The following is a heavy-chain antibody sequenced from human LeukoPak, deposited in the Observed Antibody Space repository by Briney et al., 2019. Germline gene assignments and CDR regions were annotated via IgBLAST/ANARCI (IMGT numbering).Heavy chain of an antibody. D-gene: IGHD2-2*01. J-gene: IGHJ6*03. Sequence: PGGSLRLSCAVSGITLSNYGMSWVRQAPGKGLEWVAGISDSGGRTNYADSVKGRFTISRDNPKNTLYLQMNSLRAEDTAVYYCARDKVPARYYYYMDVWGKGTTVTVSS. CDR1: GITLSNYG. V-gene: IGHV3-23*01. CDR2: ISDSGGRT. CDR3: ARDKVPARYYYYMDV.